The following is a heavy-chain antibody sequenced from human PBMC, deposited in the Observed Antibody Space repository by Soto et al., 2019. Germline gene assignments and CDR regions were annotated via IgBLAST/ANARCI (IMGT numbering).Heavy chain of an antibody. V-gene: IGHV1-69*13. CDR2: MIPFFHAP. Sequence: SVKVSCKASGGTFSRNAISWVRQAPGQGLEWMGGMIPFFHAPNYAQKFQVRVTFTADESTSIVLMQMSSLRFEDTAVYYCARSRAAAPPRVGMDVWGQGTTVTVSS. CDR1: GGTFSRNA. D-gene: IGHD6-13*01. J-gene: IGHJ6*02. CDR3: ARSRAAAPPRVGMDV.